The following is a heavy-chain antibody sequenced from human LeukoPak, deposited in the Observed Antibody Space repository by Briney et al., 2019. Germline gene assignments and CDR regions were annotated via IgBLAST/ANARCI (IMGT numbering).Heavy chain of an antibody. CDR2: MNPNSGNT. CDR3: ARKTEARGVMPYYGMDV. V-gene: IGHV1-8*01. Sequence: GASVKVSCKASGYTFTSYDINWVRQAPGQGLEWMGWMNPNSGNTGYAHKFQGRVTMTRNTSISTAYMELSRLRSDDTAVYYCARKTEARGVMPYYGMDVWGQGTTVTVSS. J-gene: IGHJ6*02. CDR1: GYTFTSYD. D-gene: IGHD3-16*01.